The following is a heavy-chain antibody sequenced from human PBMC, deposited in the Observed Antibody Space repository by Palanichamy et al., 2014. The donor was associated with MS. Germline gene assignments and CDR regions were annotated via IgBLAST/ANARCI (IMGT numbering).Heavy chain of an antibody. J-gene: IGHJ4*02. CDR1: GFTFSSYS. V-gene: IGHV3-48*02. CDR2: ISSSSSTI. CDR3: ARVFGSGWANDY. D-gene: IGHD6-19*01. Sequence: EVQLVEVWGRAWYSLGGPVRLSCAASGFTFSSYSINWVRQAPGKGLEWVSYISSSSSTISYADSVKGRFTISRDNAKSSLYLQMNSLRDEDTAVYYCARVFGSGWANDYWGQGTLVTVSS.